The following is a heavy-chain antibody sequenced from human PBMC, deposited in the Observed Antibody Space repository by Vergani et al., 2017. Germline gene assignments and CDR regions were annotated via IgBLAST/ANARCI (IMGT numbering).Heavy chain of an antibody. J-gene: IGHJ3*02. V-gene: IGHV1-2*02. CDR2: INPNSGGT. CDR1: GYTFTGYY. D-gene: IGHD2-15*01. Sequence: QVQLVQSGAEVKKPGASVKVSCKASGYTFTGYYMHWVRQAPGQGLEWMGWINPNSGGTNYAQKFQGRVTMTRDTSISTAYMELSRLRSDDTAVYYCARVKGYCSGGSCFNADAFDIWGQGTMVTVSS. CDR3: ARVKGYCSGGSCFNADAFDI.